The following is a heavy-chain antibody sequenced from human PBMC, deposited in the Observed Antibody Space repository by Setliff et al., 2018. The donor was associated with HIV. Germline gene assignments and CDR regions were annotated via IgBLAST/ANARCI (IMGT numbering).Heavy chain of an antibody. CDR3: ARGVTLSSGYYDY. CDR1: GFTFSSYS. D-gene: IGHD3-22*01. Sequence: GGSLRLSCAASGFTFSSYSMNRVRQAPGKGLEWVSSISSSSSYIYYADSVKGRFTISRDNAKNSLYLQMNSLRAEDTAVYYCARGVTLSSGYYDYWGQGTLVTVSS. CDR2: ISSSSSYI. J-gene: IGHJ4*02. V-gene: IGHV3-21*01.